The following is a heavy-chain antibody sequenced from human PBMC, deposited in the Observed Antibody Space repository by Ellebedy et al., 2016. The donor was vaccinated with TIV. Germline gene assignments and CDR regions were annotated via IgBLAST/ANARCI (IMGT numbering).Heavy chain of an antibody. CDR1: GGTFSSYA. D-gene: IGHD2-2*01. Sequence: SVKVSCXASGGTFSSYAISWVRQAPGQGLEWMGGIIPIFGTANYAQKFQGRVTITADKSTSTAYMELSSLRSEDTAVYYCAMVYCSSTSCYPQTFDPWGQGTLVTVSS. V-gene: IGHV1-69*06. J-gene: IGHJ5*02. CDR3: AMVYCSSTSCYPQTFDP. CDR2: IIPIFGTA.